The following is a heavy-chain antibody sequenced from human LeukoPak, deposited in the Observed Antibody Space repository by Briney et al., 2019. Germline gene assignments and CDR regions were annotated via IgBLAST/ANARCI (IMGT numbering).Heavy chain of an antibody. CDR2: IYPGDSDT. Sequence: GESLKISCKGSGYSFTSYWIGWVRQMPGKGLEWMGIIYPGDSDTRYSPSFQGQVTISADKSISTAYLQWSSLKASDTAVYYCARDQYSSSGPRPYYYYGMDVWGQGTTVTVSS. CDR3: ARDQYSSSGPRPYYYYGMDV. V-gene: IGHV5-51*01. J-gene: IGHJ6*02. CDR1: GYSFTSYW. D-gene: IGHD6-13*01.